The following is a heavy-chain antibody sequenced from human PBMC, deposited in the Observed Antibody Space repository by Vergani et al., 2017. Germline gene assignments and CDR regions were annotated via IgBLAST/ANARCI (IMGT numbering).Heavy chain of an antibody. J-gene: IGHJ6*02. D-gene: IGHD1-7*01. V-gene: IGHV4-61*01. CDR1: GGSVSSGSYY. Sequence: QVQLQESGPGLVKPSETLSLTCTVSGGSVSSGSYYWSWIRQPPGKGLEWIGYIYYSGSTNYNPSLKSRVTISVDTSKNQFSLKLSSVTAADTAVYYCARDLLELLTSYYYYYGMDVWGQGTTVTVSS. CDR2: IYYSGST. CDR3: ARDLLELLTSYYYYYGMDV.